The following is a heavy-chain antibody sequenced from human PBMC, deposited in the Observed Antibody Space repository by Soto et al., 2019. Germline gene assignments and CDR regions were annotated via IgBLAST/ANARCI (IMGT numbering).Heavy chain of an antibody. V-gene: IGHV3-23*01. Sequence: AGGSLRLSCAASGFTFSSYAMSWVRQAPGKGLEWVSAISGSGGSTYYADSVKGRFTISRDNSKNTLYLQMNSLRAEDTAVYYCAQHYYGSGSPLHAFDIWGQGTMVTVSS. D-gene: IGHD3-10*01. CDR2: ISGSGGST. J-gene: IGHJ3*02. CDR1: GFTFSSYA. CDR3: AQHYYGSGSPLHAFDI.